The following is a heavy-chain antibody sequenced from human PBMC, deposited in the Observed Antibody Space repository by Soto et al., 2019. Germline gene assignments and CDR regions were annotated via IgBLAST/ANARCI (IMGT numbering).Heavy chain of an antibody. CDR1: GFTFDDYG. CDR2: INWNGGST. CDR3: ARVGALGYSSGWYSANFDF. J-gene: IGHJ4*02. Sequence: GGSLRLSCAASGFTFDDYGMSWVSQAPGKGLEWVSGINWNGGSTGYADSVKGRFTISRDNAKNSVDLQMESLRAEDTALYHCARVGALGYSSGWYSANFDFWGQGALVTVSS. D-gene: IGHD6-19*01. V-gene: IGHV3-20*01.